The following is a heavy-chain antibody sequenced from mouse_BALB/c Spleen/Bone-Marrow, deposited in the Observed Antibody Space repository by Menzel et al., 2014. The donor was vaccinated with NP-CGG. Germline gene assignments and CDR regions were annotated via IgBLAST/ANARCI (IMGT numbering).Heavy chain of an antibody. CDR2: INPSNGGT. Sequence: VKLMESGAELVKPGASVKLSCKASGYTFTSYYMYWVKQRPGQGLEWIGEINPSNGGTNFNEKLKSKATLTVDKSSSTAYMQLSSLTSEDSAVYYCTRREYYRYDRAMDYWGQGTSVTVSS. J-gene: IGHJ4*01. D-gene: IGHD2-14*01. V-gene: IGHV1S81*02. CDR3: TRREYYRYDRAMDY. CDR1: GYTFTSYY.